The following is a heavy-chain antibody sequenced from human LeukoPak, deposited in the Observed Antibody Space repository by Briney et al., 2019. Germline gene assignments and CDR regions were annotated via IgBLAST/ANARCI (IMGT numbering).Heavy chain of an antibody. CDR2: IYYSGRT. D-gene: IGHD7-27*01. Sequence: SETLSLTCTVSGGSISSSSYHWGWIRQPPGKGLEWIGSIYYSGRTYYNPSPKSRVTISVDTSKNQFSLKLSSVTAADTAVYYCGRLWGPAGGYYFDYWGQGTLVTVSS. V-gene: IGHV4-39*01. CDR1: GGSISSSSYH. J-gene: IGHJ4*02. CDR3: GRLWGPAGGYYFDY.